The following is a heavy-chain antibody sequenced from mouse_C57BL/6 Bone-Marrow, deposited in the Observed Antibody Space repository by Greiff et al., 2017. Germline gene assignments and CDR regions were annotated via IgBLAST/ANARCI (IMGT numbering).Heavy chain of an antibody. J-gene: IGHJ3*01. CDR3: ARAYLWFAY. V-gene: IGHV5-4*03. CDR1: GFTFSSYA. Sequence: DVMLVESGGGLVQPGGSLKLSSAASGFTFSSYAMSWVRQTPEKRLEWVATISDGGSCTYYPDTVKGRFTISRDNAKNNLYLQMSHLKSEDTAMYYWARAYLWFAYWGKGTLVTVSA. CDR2: ISDGGSCT. D-gene: IGHD2-10*01.